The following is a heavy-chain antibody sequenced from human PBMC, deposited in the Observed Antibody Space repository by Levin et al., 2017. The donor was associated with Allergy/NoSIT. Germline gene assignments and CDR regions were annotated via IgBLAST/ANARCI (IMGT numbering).Heavy chain of an antibody. Sequence: GGSLRLSCAASGFKFDDHAIHWIRQRPGKGLEWVSGISWDSGTLGYADSVRDRFTISRDNAKNSLYLQMNSLKTDDTALYFCAKDHGAYYDSSGYYSDYWGRGTQVTVSS. D-gene: IGHD3-22*01. J-gene: IGHJ4*02. CDR1: GFKFDDHA. V-gene: IGHV3-9*01. CDR3: AKDHGAYYDSSGYYSDY. CDR2: ISWDSGTL.